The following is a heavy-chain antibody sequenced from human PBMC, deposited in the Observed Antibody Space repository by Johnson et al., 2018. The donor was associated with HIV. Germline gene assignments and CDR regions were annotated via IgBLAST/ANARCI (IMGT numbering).Heavy chain of an antibody. J-gene: IGHJ3*01. CDR1: GFTFADYG. CDR2: IAHDESIT. V-gene: IGHV3-30*02. Sequence: QVQLVESGGGVVQPGGSLRLSCAASGFTFADYGMHWVRQPPGKGLEGVAFIAHDESITHYADSVKGRFTMSRDNSQNTLYLHMKSLRPEDTSIYYCAKDDNLGVWYSDAFDVWGQGTVVTVSS. D-gene: IGHD6-19*01. CDR3: AKDDNLGVWYSDAFDV.